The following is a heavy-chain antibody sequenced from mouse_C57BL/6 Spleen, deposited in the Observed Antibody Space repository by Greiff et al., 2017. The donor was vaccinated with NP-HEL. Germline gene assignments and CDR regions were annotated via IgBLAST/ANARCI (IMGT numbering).Heavy chain of an antibody. CDR1: GFTFSSYG. CDR3: ARMARTIN. J-gene: IGHJ2*01. Sequence: DVQLVESGGGLVQPGGSLQLSCAASGFTFSSYGMSWVRQTPDKRLELVATINSNGGSTYYPDSVKGRFTISSDNAKNTLYRQMSSLKSEDTAMYYGARMARTINWGQGTTLTVSS. V-gene: IGHV5-6-3*01. CDR2: INSNGGST.